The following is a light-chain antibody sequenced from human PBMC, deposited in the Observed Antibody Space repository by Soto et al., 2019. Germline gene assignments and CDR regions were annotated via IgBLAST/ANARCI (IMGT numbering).Light chain of an antibody. V-gene: IGLV2-11*01. CDR2: DVS. CDR1: SSDVGGYNY. J-gene: IGLJ2*01. CDR3: CSYACSYTHPV. Sequence: QSALTQPRSVSGSPGQSVTISCTGTSSDVGGYNYVSWYQQHPGKAPKLMIYDVSNRPSGVPDRFSGSKSGNTASLTISGLQAEDEADYYCCSYACSYTHPVFGGGTKLTV.